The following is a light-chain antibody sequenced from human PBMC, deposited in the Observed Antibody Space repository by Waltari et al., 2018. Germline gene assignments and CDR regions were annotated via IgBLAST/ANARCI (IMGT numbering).Light chain of an antibody. Sequence: WYQPRPAKAPKLMMYNVNILPSGVPDRFSGSKSANTASLTISGLQAEDEADYYCCSYAGGNTYVFGTGTKVTVL. J-gene: IGLJ1*01. V-gene: IGLV2-11*01. CDR3: CSYAGGNTYV. CDR2: NVN.